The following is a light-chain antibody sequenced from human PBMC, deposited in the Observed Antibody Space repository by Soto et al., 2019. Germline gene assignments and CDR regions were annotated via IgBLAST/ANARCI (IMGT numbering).Light chain of an antibody. CDR1: QSITNH. CDR2: AAS. Sequence: DIQMTQSPSSLSASVGDRVSITCRASQSITNHLHWYQQKPGKAPKLLIYAASSLQSGVPLRFRGSGSGTDFTLTISSLQSEDFATYYCQQSFTSPLTFGGGTKVEIK. CDR3: QQSFTSPLT. J-gene: IGKJ4*01. V-gene: IGKV1-39*01.